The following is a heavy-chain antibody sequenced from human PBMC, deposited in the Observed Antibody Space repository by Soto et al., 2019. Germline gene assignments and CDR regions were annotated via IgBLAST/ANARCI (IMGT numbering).Heavy chain of an antibody. CDR2: IDPSDSYT. CDR1: GYSFTSYW. CDR3: ARLGSSWYTDYYYYGMDV. D-gene: IGHD6-13*01. J-gene: IGHJ6*02. V-gene: IGHV5-10-1*01. Sequence: GESLKISCKGSGYSFTSYWISWVRQMPGKGLEWMGRIDPSDSYTNYSPSFQGHVTISADKSISTAYLQWSSLKASDTAMHYCARLGSSWYTDYYYYGMDVWGQGTTVTVSS.